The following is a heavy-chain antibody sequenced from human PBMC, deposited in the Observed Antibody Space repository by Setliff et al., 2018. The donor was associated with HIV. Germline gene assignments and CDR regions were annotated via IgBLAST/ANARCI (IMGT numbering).Heavy chain of an antibody. D-gene: IGHD3-16*01. J-gene: IGHJ4*02. CDR2: VCQRGGI. V-gene: IGHV4-4*02. CDR3: VRNSGWALGS. Sequence: KPSETLSLTCTVSGDSIDSPHCWSWVRQSLEKGPEWIGEVCQRGGINYYPFFWSRATISMDKPKSHFSLRLTSVTAADTAVYFCVRNSGWALGSWGQGTLVTVSS. CDR1: GDSIDSPHC.